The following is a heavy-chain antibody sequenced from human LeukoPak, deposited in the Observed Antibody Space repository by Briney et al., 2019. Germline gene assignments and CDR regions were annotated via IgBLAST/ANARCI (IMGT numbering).Heavy chain of an antibody. CDR3: ARDPLERYFDWLRGGLVGYYYYMDV. V-gene: IGHV3-21*01. CDR2: ISSSSRYI. Sequence: GGCLRLSCAASGFTFSSYSMNWVRQARGKGLEWVSSISSSSRYIYYADAVKGRFTISIDNAKNGLYLQMNGLRAEDTAVYYCARDPLERYFDWLRGGLVGYYYYMDVWGKGTTVTVSS. D-gene: IGHD3-9*01. J-gene: IGHJ6*03. CDR1: GFTFSSYS.